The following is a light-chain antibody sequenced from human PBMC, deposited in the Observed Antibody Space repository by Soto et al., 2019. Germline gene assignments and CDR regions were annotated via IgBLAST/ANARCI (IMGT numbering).Light chain of an antibody. CDR3: LQDYTYPWT. CDR1: QGISNE. Sequence: IQMTQSPSSLSASVGDRVTITXXXXQGISNELGWYQQRPGKAPKVLIYGASNLQSGVPSRFSGSASGTDFTLTISSLQPEDFATYYCLQDYTYPWTFGQGTKVEMK. J-gene: IGKJ1*01. CDR2: GAS. V-gene: IGKV1-6*01.